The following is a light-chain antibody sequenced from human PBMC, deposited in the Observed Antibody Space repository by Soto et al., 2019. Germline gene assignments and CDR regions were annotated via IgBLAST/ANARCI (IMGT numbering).Light chain of an antibody. Sequence: QSALTQPASVSGSPGQSITISCTGTSSDVGGYNYVSWYQQHPGKAPKLMIYDVSNRPSGVSNRFSGSKSGNTASLTISGLQAEDEADYYCSSYATSSTYVVGTGTKLTVI. CDR1: SSDVGGYNY. CDR2: DVS. V-gene: IGLV2-14*01. CDR3: SSYATSSTYV. J-gene: IGLJ1*01.